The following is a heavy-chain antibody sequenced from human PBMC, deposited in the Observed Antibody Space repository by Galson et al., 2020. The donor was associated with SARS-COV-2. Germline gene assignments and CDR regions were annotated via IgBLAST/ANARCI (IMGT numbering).Heavy chain of an antibody. CDR1: GFTFDDYA. Sequence: GGSLRLSCAASGFTFDDYAMHWVRQAPGKGLEWVSGISWNSGSIGYADSVKGRFTISRDNAKNSLYLQMNSLRAEDTALYYCATDQTSGYYSWGQGTLVTVSS. CDR2: ISWNSGSI. D-gene: IGHD3-3*01. V-gene: IGHV3-9*01. J-gene: IGHJ5*02. CDR3: ATDQTSGYYS.